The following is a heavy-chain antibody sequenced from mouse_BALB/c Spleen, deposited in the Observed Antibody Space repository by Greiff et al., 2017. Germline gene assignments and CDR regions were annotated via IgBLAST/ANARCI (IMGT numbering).Heavy chain of an antibody. CDR2: ISSGGSYT. Sequence: EVKLVESGGGLVKPGGSLKLSCAASGFTFSSYTMSWVRQTPEKRLEWVATISSGGSYTYYPDSVKGRFTISRDNAKNTLYLQMSSLKSEDTAMYYCTRARSTYKRYYFDYWGQGTTLTVSS. CDR1: GFTFSSYT. J-gene: IGHJ2*01. V-gene: IGHV5-6-4*01. CDR3: TRARSTYKRYYFDY. D-gene: IGHD1-3*01.